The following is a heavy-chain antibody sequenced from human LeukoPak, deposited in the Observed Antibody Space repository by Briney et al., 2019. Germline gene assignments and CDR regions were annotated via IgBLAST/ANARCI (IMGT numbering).Heavy chain of an antibody. Sequence: GASVKVSCKASGGTFSSYAISWVRQAPGQGLEWMGGIIPIFGTANYAQKFQGRVTITADKSTSTAYMELSSLRSEDTAVYYCARDGSDIGSSLYWGQGTLVTVSS. CDR2: IIPIFGTA. V-gene: IGHV1-69*06. CDR1: GGTFSSYA. J-gene: IGHJ4*02. D-gene: IGHD5-12*01. CDR3: ARDGSDIGSSLY.